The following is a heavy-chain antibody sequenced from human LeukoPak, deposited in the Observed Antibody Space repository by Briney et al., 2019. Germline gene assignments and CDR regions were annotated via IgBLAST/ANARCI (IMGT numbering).Heavy chain of an antibody. D-gene: IGHD3-9*01. CDR3: AKEDYDILTGYYWGGGVGMDV. V-gene: IGHV3-23*01. CDR2: ISGSGGST. CDR1: GFTFSSYA. J-gene: IGHJ6*02. Sequence: GGSLRLSCAAAGFTFSSYAMSWVRQAPGKGLELVSAISGSGGSTYYADSVKGRLTIPRDNSKNTLYLQMNSLRAEDTAVYYCAKEDYDILTGYYWGGGVGMDVWGQGTTVTVSS.